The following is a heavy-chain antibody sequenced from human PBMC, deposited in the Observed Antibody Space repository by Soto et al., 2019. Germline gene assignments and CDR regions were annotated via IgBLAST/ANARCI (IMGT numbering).Heavy chain of an antibody. J-gene: IGHJ5*02. CDR3: TRGPPRVQWFDP. CDR2: IYFTGST. Sequence: PSETLSLTCTVSGGAVSSGTYYWSWIRQPPGKGLEWIGHIYFTGSTNYNPSLKSRVTMSLDTSRNQFSLKLSSVTAAYTAVYYCTRGPPRVQWFDPWGLGTLVTVS. CDR1: GGAVSSGTYY. V-gene: IGHV4-61*01.